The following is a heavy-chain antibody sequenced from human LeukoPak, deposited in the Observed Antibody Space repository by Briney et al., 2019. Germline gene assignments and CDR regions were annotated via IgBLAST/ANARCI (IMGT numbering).Heavy chain of an antibody. V-gene: IGHV4-59*01. CDR3: ARASYSSGWLPFDY. D-gene: IGHD6-19*01. CDR2: IYYTGNT. J-gene: IGHJ4*02. CDR1: GGSISSYY. Sequence: SETLSLTCTVSGGSISSYYWTWIRQPPGKGLDWIGYIYYTGNTNYNPSLKSRVTISVDTSKNQFSLKLSSVTAADTAVYYCARASYSSGWLPFDYWGQGTLVTVSS.